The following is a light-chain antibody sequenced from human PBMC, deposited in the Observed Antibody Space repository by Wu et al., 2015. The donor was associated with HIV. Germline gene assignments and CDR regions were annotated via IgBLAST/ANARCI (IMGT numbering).Light chain of an antibody. Sequence: DIQMTQSPSTLSASVGDRVTITCRASQSISSWLAWYQQKPGKAPKLLIYKASSLESGVPSRFSGSGSGTEFTLTISSMQSEDFAVYYCQQYNAWPPEVTFGGGTKVEIK. V-gene: IGKV1-5*03. CDR1: QSISSW. J-gene: IGKJ4*01. CDR2: KAS. CDR3: QQYNAWPPEVT.